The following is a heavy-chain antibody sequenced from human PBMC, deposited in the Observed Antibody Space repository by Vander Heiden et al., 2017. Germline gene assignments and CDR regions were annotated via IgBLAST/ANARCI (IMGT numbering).Heavy chain of an antibody. CDR1: GFTCSSYS. CDR2: ISSSSSYI. Sequence: EVQLVESGGGLVKPGGSLRLSCAASGFTCSSYSMNWVRQAPGKGLEWVSSISSSSSYIYYADSVKGRFTISRDNAKNSLYLQMNSLRAEDTAVYYCARNLKNYYGSGSYYYYFDYWGQGTLVTVSS. V-gene: IGHV3-21*01. J-gene: IGHJ4*02. D-gene: IGHD3-10*01. CDR3: ARNLKNYYGSGSYYYYFDY.